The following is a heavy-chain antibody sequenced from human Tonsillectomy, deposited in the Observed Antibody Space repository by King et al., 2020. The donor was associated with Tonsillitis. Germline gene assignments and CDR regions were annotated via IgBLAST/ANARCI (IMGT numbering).Heavy chain of an antibody. D-gene: IGHD2-2*01. J-gene: IGHJ6*02. CDR2: IRYDGSNK. Sequence: VQLVESGGGVVQPGRSLRLSCAASGFTFSTYAMHWVRQAPGKGLDWVAFIRYDGSNKYYADSVKGRFTISRDNSKNTLYLQMNSLRPEDTAVYFCAKDPQTDEAVVSAFECFYGLDVGGQGTTVTVPS. V-gene: IGHV3-30*02. CDR3: AKDPQTDEAVVSAFECFYGLDV. CDR1: GFTFSTYA.